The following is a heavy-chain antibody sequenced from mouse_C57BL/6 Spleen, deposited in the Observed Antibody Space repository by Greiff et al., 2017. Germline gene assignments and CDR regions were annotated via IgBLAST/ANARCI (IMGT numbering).Heavy chain of an antibody. CDR1: GYAFSSSW. V-gene: IGHV1-82*01. CDR2: IYPGDGDT. Sequence: QVQLQQSGPELVKPGASVKISCKASGYAFSSSWMNWVKQRPGKGLEWIGRIYPGDGDTNYNGKFKGKATLTADKSSSTAYMQLSSLTSEDSAVYFCARYHYDYDGAPFDYWGQGTTLTVSS. D-gene: IGHD2-4*01. CDR3: ARYHYDYDGAPFDY. J-gene: IGHJ2*01.